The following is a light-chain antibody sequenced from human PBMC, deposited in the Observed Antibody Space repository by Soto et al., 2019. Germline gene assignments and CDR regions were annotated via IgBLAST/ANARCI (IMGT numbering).Light chain of an antibody. CDR3: QHYNSYSEA. V-gene: IGKV1-5*03. Sequence: IQMTQAPSTLSGSVGDIVTITCRGSQTISSWLAWYQQKPGKAPKLLIYKASTLKSGVPSRFSGSGSATEFTLTISSLQHDDFATYYCQHYNSYSEAFGQVTKVDIK. CDR1: QTISSW. CDR2: KAS. J-gene: IGKJ1*01.